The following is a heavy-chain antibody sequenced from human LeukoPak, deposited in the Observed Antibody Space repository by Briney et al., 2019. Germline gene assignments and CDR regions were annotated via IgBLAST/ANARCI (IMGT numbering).Heavy chain of an antibody. V-gene: IGHV3-7*01. D-gene: IGHD3-16*01. CDR1: GFTVSDSW. CDR3: ATYTHWVAGDV. J-gene: IGHJ6*02. CDR2: MNQDGSEK. Sequence: GGSLRLSCAASGFTVSDSWMSWVRQAPGKGLECVANMNQDGSEKDYVDSVKGRFTISRDNARNSLYLQMGSLRAEDTAVYYCATYTHWVAGDVWGQGTTVTVSS.